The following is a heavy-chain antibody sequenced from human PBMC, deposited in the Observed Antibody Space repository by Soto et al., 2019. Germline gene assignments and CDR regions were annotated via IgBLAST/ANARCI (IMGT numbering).Heavy chain of an antibody. D-gene: IGHD6-13*01. CDR2: ISGSGGST. CDR3: AKEDSSSWYGTGGDFDY. V-gene: IGHV3-23*01. J-gene: IGHJ4*02. CDR1: GFTFSSYA. Sequence: GSLQPPCSASGFTFSSYAMSWVRQAPGKGLEWVSAISGSGGSTYYADSVKGRFTISRDNSKNTLYLQMKSLRAEDTAVYYCAKEDSSSWYGTGGDFDYWGQGTLVTVYS.